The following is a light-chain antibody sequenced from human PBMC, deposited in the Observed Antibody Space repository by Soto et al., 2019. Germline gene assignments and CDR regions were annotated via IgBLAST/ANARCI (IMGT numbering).Light chain of an antibody. V-gene: IGKV2-30*01. J-gene: IGKJ5*01. CDR2: KVS. Sequence: VVMTQSPLSLPVTLGQPASIACRSCQGLVYSDGNIYLNWCQQRPGQSPRRLIYKVSNRGSGVPDRFSGSGSGTDFTLKISRVEAEDVGVYYCMQGAHRPITFGQGTRLEIK. CDR3: MQGAHRPIT. CDR1: QGLVYSDGNIY.